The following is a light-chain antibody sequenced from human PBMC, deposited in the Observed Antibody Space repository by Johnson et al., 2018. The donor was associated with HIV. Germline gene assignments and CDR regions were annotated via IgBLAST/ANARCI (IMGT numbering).Light chain of an antibody. CDR1: NSNIGNNY. CDR2: DND. V-gene: IGLV1-51*01. J-gene: IGLJ1*01. Sequence: QSVLTQPPSVSAAPGQKVTISCSGNNSNIGNNYVSWYQHLPGTAPKLLIYDNDQRPSGIPDRFSGSKSGTSATLDITGLQTGDGADYYCGTWDSSLSGVFGTGTKVTVL. CDR3: GTWDSSLSGV.